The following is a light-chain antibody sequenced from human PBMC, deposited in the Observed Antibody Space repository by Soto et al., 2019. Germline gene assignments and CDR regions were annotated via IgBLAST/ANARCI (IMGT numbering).Light chain of an antibody. CDR2: EGS. Sequence: QSALTQPASVSGSPGQSITISCTGTSSDVGSYNLVSWYQQHPGKAPKLMIYEGSKRPSGVSNRFSGSKSGNTASLTISGLQAGDEADYYCCSYAGSNYVFGTGTKLTVL. CDR1: SSDVGSYNL. CDR3: CSYAGSNYV. J-gene: IGLJ1*01. V-gene: IGLV2-23*01.